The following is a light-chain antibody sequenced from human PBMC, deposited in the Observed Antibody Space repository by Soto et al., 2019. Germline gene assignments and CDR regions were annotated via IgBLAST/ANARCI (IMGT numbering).Light chain of an antibody. J-gene: IGKJ4*01. CDR2: AAS. Sequence: DIQLTQSPSFLFASVGARVTITCRASQGISSYLAWYQQKPGKAPKLLIYAASTLQSGVPSRFSGSGSGTEFTLTISSLQPEDCATYYCQQLISYPLNFGGGTKVEIK. CDR1: QGISSY. V-gene: IGKV1-9*01. CDR3: QQLISYPLN.